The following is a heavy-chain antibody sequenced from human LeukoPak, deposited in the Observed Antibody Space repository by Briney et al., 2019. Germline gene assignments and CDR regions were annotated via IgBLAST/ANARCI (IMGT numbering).Heavy chain of an antibody. V-gene: IGHV1-18*01. Sequence: VASVKVSCKASGYTFTSYGISWVRQAPGQGPEWMGWISAYNGNTNYAQKLQGRVTMTTDTSTSTAYMELRSLRSDDTAVYYCARVLYYYDSSGYYYVGGDIDYWGQGTLVTVSS. J-gene: IGHJ4*02. CDR1: GYTFTSYG. D-gene: IGHD3-22*01. CDR3: ARVLYYYDSSGYYYVGGDIDY. CDR2: ISAYNGNT.